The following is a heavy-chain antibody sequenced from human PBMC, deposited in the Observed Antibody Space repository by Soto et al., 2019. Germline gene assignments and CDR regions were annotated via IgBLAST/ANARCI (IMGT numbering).Heavy chain of an antibody. Sequence: ESGGGLVQPGGSLRLSCAASGFTVSSNYMSWVRQAPGKGLEWVSVIYSGGSTYYADSVKGRFTISRDNSKNTLYLQMNSLRAEDTAVYYCARDGTLDYYYYYMDVWGKGTTVTVSS. J-gene: IGHJ6*03. V-gene: IGHV3-66*01. CDR3: ARDGTLDYYYYYMDV. CDR2: IYSGGST. D-gene: IGHD1-26*01. CDR1: GFTVSSNY.